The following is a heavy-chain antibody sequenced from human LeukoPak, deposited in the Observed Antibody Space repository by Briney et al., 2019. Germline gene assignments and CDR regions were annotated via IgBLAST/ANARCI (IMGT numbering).Heavy chain of an antibody. D-gene: IGHD3-10*01. CDR3: ARAGPWQIDP. CDR1: GGSISSYY. Sequence: PSETLSLTCTVSGGSISSYYWSWIRQPPGKGLEWIGYIYYSGSTNYNPSLKSRVTISVDRSKNHFSLKLKSVTNADTAVYYCARAGPWQIDPWGQGILVTVSS. CDR2: IYYSGST. J-gene: IGHJ5*02. V-gene: IGHV4-59*01.